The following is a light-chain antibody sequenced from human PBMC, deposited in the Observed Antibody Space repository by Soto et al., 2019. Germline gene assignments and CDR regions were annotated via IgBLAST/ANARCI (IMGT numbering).Light chain of an antibody. Sequence: EIVLTQSPATLSLSPGERATLSCRASQSVSSYLAWYQQKPGQAPRLLIYDASNRATGIPARFSGSGSGTDFTLTSSSLEPEDFAVYYCQQRSSWWRVGQGTKVEIK. CDR2: DAS. J-gene: IGKJ1*01. V-gene: IGKV3-11*01. CDR1: QSVSSY. CDR3: QQRSSWWR.